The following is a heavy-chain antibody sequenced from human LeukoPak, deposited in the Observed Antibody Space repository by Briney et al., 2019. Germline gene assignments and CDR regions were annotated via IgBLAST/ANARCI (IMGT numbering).Heavy chain of an antibody. CDR3: ASVPAAIPYYFDY. CDR1: GGSISSYY. J-gene: IGHJ4*02. V-gene: IGHV4-4*09. Sequence: SETLSLTCTVSGGSISSYYWSWIRQPPGKGLEWIGYIYTSGSTNYNPSLKSRVTISVDTSKNQFSLKLSSVTAADTAVYYCASVPAAIPYYFDYWGQGTLVTLSS. CDR2: IYTSGST. D-gene: IGHD2-2*02.